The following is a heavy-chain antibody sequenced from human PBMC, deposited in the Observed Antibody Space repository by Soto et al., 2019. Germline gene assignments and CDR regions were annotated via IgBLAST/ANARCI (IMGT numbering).Heavy chain of an antibody. CDR2: IYYSGST. V-gene: IGHV4-39*01. CDR3: ARRASLSLFDP. J-gene: IGHJ5*02. Sequence: SETLSLTCTVSGGSISSSSYYWGWIRQPPGKGLEWIGSIYYSGSTYYNPSLKSRVTISVDTSKNQFSLKLSSVTAADTAVYYCARRASLSLFDPWGQGTLVTVSS. CDR1: GGSISSSSYY.